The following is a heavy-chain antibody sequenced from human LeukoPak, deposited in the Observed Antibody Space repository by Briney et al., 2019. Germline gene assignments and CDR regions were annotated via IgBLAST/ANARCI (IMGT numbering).Heavy chain of an antibody. CDR2: ISPSGDVT. Sequence: GGSLRLSCAASGFTFSTYAMSWVRQAPGEGLEWVSAISPSGDVTFHADSVRGRFTISRDNSKNTLYLHMHSLRAEDTAVYYCARENHGSFDYWGQGTLVTVSS. V-gene: IGHV3-23*01. J-gene: IGHJ4*02. D-gene: IGHD1-14*01. CDR1: GFTFSTYA. CDR3: ARENHGSFDY.